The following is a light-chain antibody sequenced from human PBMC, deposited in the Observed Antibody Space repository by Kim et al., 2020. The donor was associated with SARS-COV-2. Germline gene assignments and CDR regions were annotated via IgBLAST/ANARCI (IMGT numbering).Light chain of an antibody. J-gene: IGLJ1*01. V-gene: IGLV2-14*03. CDR3: ASYRAGSTYV. Sequence: GQSFNISCTGTSNDVGGYSFVSWYQHSSANAPKLMIFDVHKRPSGVSNRFSGSKSGDTASLTISGLQAEDEADYYCASYRAGSTYVFGTGTKVTVL. CDR1: SNDVGGYSF. CDR2: DVH.